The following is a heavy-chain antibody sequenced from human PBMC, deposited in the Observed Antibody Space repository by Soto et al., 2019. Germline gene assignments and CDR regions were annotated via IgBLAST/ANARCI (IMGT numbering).Heavy chain of an antibody. J-gene: IGHJ4*02. CDR1: GYTFTSYA. Sequence: GASVKVSCKASGYTFTSYAMHWVRQAPGQRLEWMGWINAGNGNTKYSQKFQGRVTITRDTSASTAYMELSSLRSEDTAVYYCARDRLPHYYDSSGYMLWGQGTLVTVSS. CDR2: INAGNGNT. V-gene: IGHV1-3*01. D-gene: IGHD3-22*01. CDR3: ARDRLPHYYDSSGYML.